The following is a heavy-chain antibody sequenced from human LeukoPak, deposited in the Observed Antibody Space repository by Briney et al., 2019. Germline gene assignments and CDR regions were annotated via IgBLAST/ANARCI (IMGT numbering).Heavy chain of an antibody. CDR3: ARLPYSSSWYPIYYMDV. Sequence: GGSLRLSCAASGFTFSSYSMNWVRQAPGKGLEWVSSISSSSSYIYYADSVKGRFTISRDNAKNSLYLQMNSLRAEDTALYYCARLPYSSSWYPIYYMDVWGKGTTVTVSS. V-gene: IGHV3-21*04. J-gene: IGHJ6*03. CDR2: ISSSSSYI. D-gene: IGHD6-13*01. CDR1: GFTFSSYS.